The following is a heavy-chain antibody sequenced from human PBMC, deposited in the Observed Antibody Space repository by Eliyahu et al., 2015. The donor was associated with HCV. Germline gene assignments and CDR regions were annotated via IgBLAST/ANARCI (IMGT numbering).Heavy chain of an antibody. Sequence: EVQLVESGGGLVQPGGSLRLSCAASGFTFSDYWVANIKGDGSVQYYVESVRGRFTISRDNAKNSLYLQMNSLRAEDTAVYYCAGERTRSYDGNHWFDFWGQGTLVTVSS. J-gene: IGHJ5*01. V-gene: IGHV3-7*01. D-gene: IGHD5-12*01. CDR1: GFTFSDYW. CDR2: IKGDGSVQ. CDR3: AGERTRSYDGNHWFDF.